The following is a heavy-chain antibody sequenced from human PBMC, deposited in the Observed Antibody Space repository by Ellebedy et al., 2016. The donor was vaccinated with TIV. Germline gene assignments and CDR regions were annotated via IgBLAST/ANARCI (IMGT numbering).Heavy chain of an antibody. D-gene: IGHD2-15*01. J-gene: IGHJ5*02. CDR3: ARTVVAANNWFDP. Sequence: MPSETLSLTCTVSGGSISSYYWSWIRQPAGKGLEWIGRIYTSGSTNYNPSLKSRVTMSADTSKKQCPLKLSSVAAADTDVYYCARTVVAANNWFDPWGQGTLVTVSS. CDR1: GGSISSYY. V-gene: IGHV4-4*07. CDR2: IYTSGST.